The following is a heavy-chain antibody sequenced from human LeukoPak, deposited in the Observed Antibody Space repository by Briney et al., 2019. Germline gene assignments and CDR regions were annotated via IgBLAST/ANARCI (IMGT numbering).Heavy chain of an antibody. CDR3: ARYASEFGTLDY. Sequence: SETLSLTCTVSGGSINSYYWSWIRQPPGKGLEWIGYIYYSGSTNYNPSLKSRVTISVDTSKNQFSLKLTSVTAADTAVYYCARYASEFGTLDYWGQGTLVTVSS. D-gene: IGHD3-10*01. CDR2: IYYSGST. CDR1: GGSINSYY. V-gene: IGHV4-59*01. J-gene: IGHJ4*02.